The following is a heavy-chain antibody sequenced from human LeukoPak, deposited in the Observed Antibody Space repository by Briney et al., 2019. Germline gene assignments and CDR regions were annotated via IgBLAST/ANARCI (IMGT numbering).Heavy chain of an antibody. D-gene: IGHD1-1*01. J-gene: IGHJ4*02. CDR1: GFTFSSYS. CDR3: ASFVETNWNDDSLFDY. Sequence: PGGSLRLSCVASGFTFSSYSMNWVRQAPGKGLEWIGEINHSGSTNYNPSLKSRVTISVDTSKNQFSLKLSSVTAADTAVYYCASFVETNWNDDSLFDYWGQGTLVTVSS. CDR2: INHSGST. V-gene: IGHV4-34*01.